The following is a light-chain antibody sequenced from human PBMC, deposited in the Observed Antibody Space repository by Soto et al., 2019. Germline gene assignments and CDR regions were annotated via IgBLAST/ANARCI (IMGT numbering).Light chain of an antibody. CDR2: DNN. CDR1: NSNIGNNH. CDR3: GTWDSGLSGMV. V-gene: IGLV1-51*01. J-gene: IGLJ2*01. Sequence: QSVLTQPPSVSAAPGQTVTISCSGSNSNIGNNHVSWYQQFPGTAPKPLIYDNNKRPSGIPDRFSGSKSGTSATLGITGLQTGDEADDYCGTWDSGLSGMVFGGGTKLTVL.